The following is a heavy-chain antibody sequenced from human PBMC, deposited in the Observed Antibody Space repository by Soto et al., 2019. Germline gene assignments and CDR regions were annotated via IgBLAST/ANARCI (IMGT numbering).Heavy chain of an antibody. V-gene: IGHV3-48*01. J-gene: IGHJ4*02. CDR2: ISRTSTTL. CDR3: VRATYFSDSSGYTRCFDY. Sequence: PGGSLRLSCAASSFTFSDYGMNWVRQAPGKGLEWLSYISRTSTTLYYADSVKGRFTISRDNAKNSVYLQMNSLKTEDTAVYYCVRATYFSDSSGYTRCFDYWGQGTLVTVSS. D-gene: IGHD3-22*01. CDR1: SFTFSDYG.